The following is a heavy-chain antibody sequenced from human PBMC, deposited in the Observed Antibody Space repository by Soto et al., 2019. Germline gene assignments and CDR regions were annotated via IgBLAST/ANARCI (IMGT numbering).Heavy chain of an antibody. CDR1: GFSFSKAW. CDR3: ITDPYYDFWSGYHFDY. Sequence: GGTLRRSCAASGFSFSKAWMSWVRLTPGKGLEWVGRMKNKTDGGITDSPAPVRDRFTISREASRSTLYLHMNSLKTEDTAIYSCITDPYYDFWSGYHFDYWGQGTLVTVSS. V-gene: IGHV3-15*01. J-gene: IGHJ4*02. D-gene: IGHD3-3*01. CDR2: MKNKTDGGIT.